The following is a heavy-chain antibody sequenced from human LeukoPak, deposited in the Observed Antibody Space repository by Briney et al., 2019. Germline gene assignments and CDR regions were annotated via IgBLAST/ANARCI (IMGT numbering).Heavy chain of an antibody. CDR3: AGSEMASFTSHYFDY. CDR2: ISAYNGNT. CDR1: GYTFTSYG. Sequence: ASVKVSCMASGYTFTSYGISWVRQPPGQGLEWMGWISAYNGNTNYAQKLQGRVTMTTDTSTSTAYMELSSLRSEDTAVYYCAGSEMASFTSHYFDYWGQGTLVTVSS. J-gene: IGHJ4*02. V-gene: IGHV1-18*01. D-gene: IGHD5-24*01.